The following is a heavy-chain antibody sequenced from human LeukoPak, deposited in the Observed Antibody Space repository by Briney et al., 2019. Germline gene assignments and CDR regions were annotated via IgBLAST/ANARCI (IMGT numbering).Heavy chain of an antibody. CDR2: IYYSGST. CDR1: GGSISGGGYY. CDR3: ARDLGYCSSSSCRYFDN. Sequence: SQTLSLTCTVSGGSISGGGYYWSWIRQHPGKGLEWIGYIYYSGSTYYNPSLKRRVTISLDTSKNQFSLKLSSVTAADTAVYYCARDLGYCSSSSCRYFDNWGQGTLVTVSS. D-gene: IGHD2-2*01. V-gene: IGHV4-31*03. J-gene: IGHJ4*02.